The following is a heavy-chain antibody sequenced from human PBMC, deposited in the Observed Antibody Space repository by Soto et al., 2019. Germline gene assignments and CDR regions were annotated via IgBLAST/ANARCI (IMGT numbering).Heavy chain of an antibody. CDR2: VSTYNGNT. D-gene: IGHD3-10*02. CDR3: ARERGLTASTLFGY. Sequence: QVQLVQSGPEVKMPGSSVNVSCKASGCTFTSYGINWVRQAPGQGLEWMGRVSTYNGNTKYAQKFQGRVTMTTDTSTTTVYMHLRSLRSDDTAVYYCARERGLTASTLFGYWGQGTVVTVS. V-gene: IGHV1-18*01. J-gene: IGHJ4*02. CDR1: GCTFTSYG.